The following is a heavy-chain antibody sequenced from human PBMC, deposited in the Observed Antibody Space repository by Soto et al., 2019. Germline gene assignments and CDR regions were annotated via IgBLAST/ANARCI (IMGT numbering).Heavy chain of an antibody. V-gene: IGHV3-74*01. Sequence: PGGSLRLSCVGSGFTFSNYWMHWVRQAPGKGLEWVSRVKSDGSSTSYADSVKGRFTISRDDSKSIAYLQMNSLKTEDTAVYYCTREVFCSSTSCYTFQHWGQGTLVTVSS. J-gene: IGHJ1*01. CDR2: VKSDGSST. CDR3: TREVFCSSTSCYTFQH. D-gene: IGHD2-2*01. CDR1: GFTFSNYW.